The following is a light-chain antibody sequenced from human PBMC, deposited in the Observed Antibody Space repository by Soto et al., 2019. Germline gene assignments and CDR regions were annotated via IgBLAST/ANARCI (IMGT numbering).Light chain of an antibody. Sequence: QSVLTQPPSVSGAPGQRVTISCTGSSSNIGADYDVHWYQQLPGTAPKLLIYGNSNRPSGVPDRFSGSKSGTSASLAITGLQAEDEADYYCQSYDSSLSAVVFGGGTKLTGL. V-gene: IGLV1-40*01. J-gene: IGLJ3*02. CDR2: GNS. CDR3: QSYDSSLSAVV. CDR1: SSNIGADYD.